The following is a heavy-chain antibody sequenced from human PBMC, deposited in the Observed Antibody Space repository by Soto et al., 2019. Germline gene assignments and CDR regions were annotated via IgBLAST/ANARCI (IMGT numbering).Heavy chain of an antibody. CDR3: ERDSFTHKAMVTWACDI. V-gene: IGHV1-18*01. D-gene: IGHD5-18*01. J-gene: IGHJ3*02. CDR1: GYTFTSYG. CDR2: ISAYNGDT. Sequence: GQLVQSGAEVKRPGASVKVSCRASGYTFTSYGISWVRQAPGQGLEWMGWISAYNGDTKLSQKFEARVSMTTDTSTNTAYMELRSLRSDDTADYYCERDSFTHKAMVTWACDIWGQGTMVTVSS.